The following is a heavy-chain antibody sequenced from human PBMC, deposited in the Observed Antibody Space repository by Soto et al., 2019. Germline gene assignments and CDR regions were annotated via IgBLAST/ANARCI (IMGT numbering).Heavy chain of an antibody. Sequence: VQLVQSGAEVKKPGASVKVSCKASGYTFTGYYMHWVRQAPGQGLEWMGWINPNSGGTNYVQKFQGWVTMTRDTSISTAYMELSRLRSDDTAMYYCARGPPSFTVFGEMLYGMDVWGQGTTVTVSS. D-gene: IGHD3-3*01. V-gene: IGHV1-2*04. CDR1: GYTFTGYY. J-gene: IGHJ6*02. CDR3: ARGPPSFTVFGEMLYGMDV. CDR2: INPNSGGT.